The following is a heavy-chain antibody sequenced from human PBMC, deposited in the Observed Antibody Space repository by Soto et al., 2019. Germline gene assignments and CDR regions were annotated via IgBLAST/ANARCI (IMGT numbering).Heavy chain of an antibody. Sequence: QVQLVQSGAEVKKPGSSVKVSCKASGGTFSSYAISWVRQAPGQGLEWMGGIIPIFGTANYAQKFQGRVTITADESTSTAYMELSSLRSEDTAVYYCARRSHSSSTSCYIEGWFDPWGQGTLVTVSS. D-gene: IGHD2-2*02. J-gene: IGHJ5*02. CDR1: GGTFSSYA. CDR2: IIPIFGTA. V-gene: IGHV1-69*01. CDR3: ARRSHSSSTSCYIEGWFDP.